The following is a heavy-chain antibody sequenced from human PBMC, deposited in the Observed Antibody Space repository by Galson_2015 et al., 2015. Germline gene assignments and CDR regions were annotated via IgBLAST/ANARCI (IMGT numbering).Heavy chain of an antibody. CDR1: GDSVSSHSVI. J-gene: IGHJ4*02. Sequence: FAISGDSVSSHSVIWHWIRQSPPRGLEWLGRTYYQSKWYIDYAASVNSRITINPDTSKNQFSLHLNSVTPEDTAVYYCVKAPAGTYGISQYWGQGTLVTVSS. V-gene: IGHV6-1*01. CDR2: TYYQSKWYI. D-gene: IGHD1-26*01. CDR3: VKAPAGTYGISQY.